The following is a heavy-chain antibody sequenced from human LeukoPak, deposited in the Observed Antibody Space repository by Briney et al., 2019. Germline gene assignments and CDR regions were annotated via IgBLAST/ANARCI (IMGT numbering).Heavy chain of an antibody. Sequence: SETLSLTCAVSGGSISSDHWWSWVRQPPGKSLEWIGEIFHIGVTNYKPSLKSRVSMSVDKSRHQFSLNLRSMTAADTAVYFCARGGRNAFDVWGPGTKVIVSS. CDR2: IFHIGVT. J-gene: IGHJ3*01. V-gene: IGHV4-4*02. CDR3: ARGGRNAFDV. CDR1: GGSISSDHW.